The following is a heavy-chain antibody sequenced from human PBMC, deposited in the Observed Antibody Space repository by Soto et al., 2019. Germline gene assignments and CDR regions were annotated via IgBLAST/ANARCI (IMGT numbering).Heavy chain of an antibody. D-gene: IGHD3-9*01. V-gene: IGHV3-23*01. Sequence: EVQLLESGEGLVQPGGSLKLSCAASGFTFSNHAMSWVRQAPGKGLEWVSGIGGSGRNTYYADSVKGRFTISRDNSQNTLFVQMNILGAEDTADYYCARVLRYFDTPYGMDVWGQGTTVSVSS. J-gene: IGHJ6*02. CDR3: ARVLRYFDTPYGMDV. CDR1: GFTFSNHA. CDR2: IGGSGRNT.